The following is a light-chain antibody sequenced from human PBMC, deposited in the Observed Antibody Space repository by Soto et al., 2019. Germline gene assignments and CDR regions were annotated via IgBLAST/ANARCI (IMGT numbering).Light chain of an antibody. CDR1: QSLGSDY. J-gene: IGKJ1*01. CDR2: GVS. Sequence: DTVLTQSPGTLSLSPGERATLSCRASQSLGSDYLAWYQRKPGQAPRLLIYGVSSRATDIPDRFSGSGSGTDFTLTISRLEQEDFAMYYCHLYGTSRAFGQGTKV. CDR3: HLYGTSRA. V-gene: IGKV3-20*01.